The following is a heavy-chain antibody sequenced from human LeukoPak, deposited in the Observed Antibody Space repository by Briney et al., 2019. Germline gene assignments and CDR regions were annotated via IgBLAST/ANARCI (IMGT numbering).Heavy chain of an antibody. CDR2: ISNSGTT. Sequence: PSEILSLTCAVSGDSVTSGGYYWTWIRHHPGKGLEWIGYISNSGTTSYNPSLKSRVSISVDTSDNQFSLRLTSVTAADTADYYCARDVVVTSSPDAFDIWGQGTMVTVSS. CDR3: ARDVVVTSSPDAFDI. CDR1: GDSVTSGGYY. V-gene: IGHV4-31*11. J-gene: IGHJ3*02. D-gene: IGHD2-21*01.